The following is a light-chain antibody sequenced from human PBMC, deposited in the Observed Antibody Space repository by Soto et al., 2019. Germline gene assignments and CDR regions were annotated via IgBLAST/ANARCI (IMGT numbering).Light chain of an antibody. V-gene: IGKV3-11*01. CDR1: QSVSSY. Sequence: EIVLTQSPATLSLSPGERATLSCRANQSVSSYLAWYQQKRGQAPRLLIYDASNRATGVPARFSGSGSETDFTLTISSLEPEDFAVYYCQQRRDFYTFGGGTKVEIK. J-gene: IGKJ4*01. CDR2: DAS. CDR3: QQRRDFYT.